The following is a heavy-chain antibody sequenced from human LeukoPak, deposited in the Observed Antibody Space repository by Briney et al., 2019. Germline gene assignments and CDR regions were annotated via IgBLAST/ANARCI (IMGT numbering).Heavy chain of an antibody. V-gene: IGHV3-30*03. CDR1: GFTFSSYG. Sequence: GGSLRLSCAASGFTFSSYGMHWVRQAPGKGLEWVAVISYDGSNKYYADSVKGRFTISRDNSKNTLYLQMNTLRAEDTAVYYCARGAGPYGDYRDYWGQGTLVTVSS. J-gene: IGHJ4*02. CDR3: ARGAGPYGDYRDY. D-gene: IGHD4-17*01. CDR2: ISYDGSNK.